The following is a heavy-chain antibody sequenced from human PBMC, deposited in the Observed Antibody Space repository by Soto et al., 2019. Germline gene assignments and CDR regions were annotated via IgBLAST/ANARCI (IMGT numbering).Heavy chain of an antibody. J-gene: IGHJ4*02. CDR1: GFTFTRYS. Sequence: GGSLRLSCAASGFTFTRYSMNWVRQAPGKGLEWVSSISSTTSYIYYGDSMKGRFTISRDNAKNSLYLEMNSLRAEDTAVYYCARESEDLTSNFDYWGQGTLVTVSS. CDR2: ISSTTSYI. V-gene: IGHV3-21*06. CDR3: ARESEDLTSNFDY.